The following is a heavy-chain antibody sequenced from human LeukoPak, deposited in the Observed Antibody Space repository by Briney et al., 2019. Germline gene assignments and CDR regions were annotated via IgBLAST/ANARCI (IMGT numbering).Heavy chain of an antibody. J-gene: IGHJ4*02. V-gene: IGHV3-9*01. CDR3: AKAKMAWSGYYRYYFDY. CDR2: ISWNRGSI. Sequence: GRSLRLSCAASGFTFDDYAMHWVRQAPGKGLEWVSGISWNRGSIGYADSVKGRFTISRDNAKNSLYLQMNSLRAEDTALYYCAKAKMAWSGYYRYYFDYWGQGTLVTVSS. D-gene: IGHD3-3*01. CDR1: GFTFDDYA.